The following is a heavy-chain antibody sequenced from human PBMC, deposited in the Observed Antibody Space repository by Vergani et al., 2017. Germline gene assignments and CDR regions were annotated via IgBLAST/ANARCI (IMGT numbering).Heavy chain of an antibody. J-gene: IGHJ4*02. CDR3: ARDLGDYYGSGGIGY. V-gene: IGHV3-66*02. CDR2: IYSGGST. Sequence: EVQLVESGGGLVQPGGSLRLSCAASGFTVSSNYMSWVRQAPGKGLEWVSVIYSGGSTYYADSVKGRFTISRDNSKNTLYLQMNSLRAEDTAVYYCARDLGDYYGSGGIGYWGQGTLVTVSS. D-gene: IGHD3-10*01. CDR1: GFTVSSNY.